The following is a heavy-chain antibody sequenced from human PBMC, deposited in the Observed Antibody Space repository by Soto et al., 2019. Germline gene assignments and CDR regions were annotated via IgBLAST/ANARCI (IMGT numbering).Heavy chain of an antibody. V-gene: IGHV1-18*01. CDR1: GYTFTSYG. CDR3: ARDISDSSSPSGEDYYYYMDV. J-gene: IGHJ6*03. D-gene: IGHD6-6*01. CDR2: ISAYNGNT. Sequence: QVQLVQSGAEVKKPGASVKVSCKASGYTFTSYGISWVRQAPGQGLEWMGWISAYNGNTNYAQKLQGRVTMTTDTSTSTAYMELRSLRSDDTAVYYCARDISDSSSPSGEDYYYYMDVWGKGTTVTVSS.